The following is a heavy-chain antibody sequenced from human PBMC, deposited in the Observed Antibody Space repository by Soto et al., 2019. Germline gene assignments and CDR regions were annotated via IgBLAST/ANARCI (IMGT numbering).Heavy chain of an antibody. CDR2: ISNNGDYT. CDR1: GFSFSDYY. CDR3: VGGHWWLGP. Sequence: GGSLRLSCAASGFSFSDYYMTWVRQAPGKGLECVSYISNNGDYTTYTDSVKGRFTISRDNGKNSLYLQMNSLRVEDTAVYYCVGGHWWLGPWGQGMLVTVSS. J-gene: IGHJ5*02. D-gene: IGHD1-1*01. V-gene: IGHV3-11*06.